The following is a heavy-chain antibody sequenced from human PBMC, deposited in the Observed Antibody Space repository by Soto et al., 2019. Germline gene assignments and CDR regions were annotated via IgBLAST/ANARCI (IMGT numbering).Heavy chain of an antibody. CDR1: GLSFSYAW. V-gene: IGHV3-15*01. J-gene: IGHJ4*02. D-gene: IGHD2-2*01. CDR2: IKNKNDGETS. CDR3: ATELQISESPATY. Sequence: EVQLVESGGDLVKPGGSLRLSCAASGLSFSYAWMSWVRQAPGKGPEWVGYIKNKNDGETSDYAAPVKGRFSISRDVSKNTVYLQMNSLQTEDTAVYYCATELQISESPATYWGQGTLVIVSS.